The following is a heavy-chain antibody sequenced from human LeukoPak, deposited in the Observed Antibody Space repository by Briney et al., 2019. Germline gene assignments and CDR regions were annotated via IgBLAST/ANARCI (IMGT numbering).Heavy chain of an antibody. CDR2: INPSGGST. J-gene: IGHJ4*02. D-gene: IGHD3-10*01. Sequence: GASVKVSCKASGYTFTSYYMHWVRQAPGQGLEWMGLINPSGGSTSYAQKFQGRVTMTRDTSTSTVYMELSSLRSEDTAVYYCARSRGRDYGSGEHFDYWGQGTLVTVSS. V-gene: IGHV1-46*01. CDR3: ARSRGRDYGSGEHFDY. CDR1: GYTFTSYY.